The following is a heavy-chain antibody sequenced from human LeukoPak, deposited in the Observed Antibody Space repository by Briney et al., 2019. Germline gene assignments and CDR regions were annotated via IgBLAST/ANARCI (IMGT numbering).Heavy chain of an antibody. J-gene: IGHJ4*02. CDR3: VRDSSKWYFDF. V-gene: IGHV3-74*01. Sequence: PGGSLRLSCAAPGFTFSAYWIHWVRQPPGKGLVWVSCVSSDGSVTYYADSVKGRFTISRDNAKNTLDLQMNSLRVEDTAVYYCVRDSSKWYFDFWGQGSLVTVSS. CDR1: GFTFSAYW. CDR2: VSSDGSVT. D-gene: IGHD2-2*01.